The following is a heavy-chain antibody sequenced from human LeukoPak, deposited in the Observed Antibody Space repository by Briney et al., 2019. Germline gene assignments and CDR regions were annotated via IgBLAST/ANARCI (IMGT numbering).Heavy chain of an antibody. Sequence: ASVKVSCKASGYTFTSYGIGWVRQAPGQGLEWMGWISAYNGNTNYAQKLQGRVTMTTDTSTSTAYMELRSLRFDDTAVYYCARDFYGMDVWGQGTTVTVSS. V-gene: IGHV1-18*01. CDR2: ISAYNGNT. CDR3: ARDFYGMDV. J-gene: IGHJ6*02. CDR1: GYTFTSYG.